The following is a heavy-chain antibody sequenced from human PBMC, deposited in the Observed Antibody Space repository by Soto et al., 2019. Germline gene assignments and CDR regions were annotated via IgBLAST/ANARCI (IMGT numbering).Heavy chain of an antibody. V-gene: IGHV5-10-1*01. Sequence: SPSFQGHVTISADKSISTAYLQWSSLKASDTAMYYCARHALGVATIDFDIWGQGTMVTVSS. CDR3: ARHALGVATIDFDI. J-gene: IGHJ3*02. D-gene: IGHD5-12*01.